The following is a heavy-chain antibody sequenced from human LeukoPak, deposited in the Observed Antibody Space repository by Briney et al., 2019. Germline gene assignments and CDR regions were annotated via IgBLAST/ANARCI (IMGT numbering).Heavy chain of an antibody. Sequence: PGGSLRLSCAASGFTFSSYGMSWVRQAPGKGLEWVSAISGSGGSTYYADSVKGRFTISRDNSKNTLYLQMNSLRAEDTAVYYCAREYYYDSSGYYYRWGQGTLVTVSS. D-gene: IGHD3-22*01. V-gene: IGHV3-23*01. J-gene: IGHJ5*02. CDR3: AREYYYDSSGYYYR. CDR1: GFTFSSYG. CDR2: ISGSGGST.